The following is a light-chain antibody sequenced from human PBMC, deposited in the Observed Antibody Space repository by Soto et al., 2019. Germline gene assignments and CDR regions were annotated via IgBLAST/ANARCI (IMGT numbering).Light chain of an antibody. V-gene: IGLV1-44*01. CDR1: SSNIGSNT. Sequence: QSVLTQPPSASGTPGQRVTISCSGSSSNIGSNTVNWYQQLPGTAPKLLIYSNNQRPSGVPDRFSGSKSGTSASLAISGLQSEDEADDYCAAWDDSRTGWVFGGGTKLTVL. CDR2: SNN. J-gene: IGLJ3*02. CDR3: AAWDDSRTGWV.